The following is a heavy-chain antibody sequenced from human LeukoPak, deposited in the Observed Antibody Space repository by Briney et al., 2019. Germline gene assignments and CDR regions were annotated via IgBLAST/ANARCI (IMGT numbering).Heavy chain of an antibody. CDR1: GFTFSTYA. D-gene: IGHD3-9*01. V-gene: IGHV3-64D*09. CDR3: VKTQAYDILTGYPFDY. CDR2: ISSNGGST. J-gene: IGHJ4*02. Sequence: GGSLRLSCAASGFTFSTYAMTWVRQAPGKGLEYVSAISSNGGSTYYADSVKGRFTISRDNSKNTLYLQMSSLRAEDTAVYYCVKTQAYDILTGYPFDYWGQGTLVTVSS.